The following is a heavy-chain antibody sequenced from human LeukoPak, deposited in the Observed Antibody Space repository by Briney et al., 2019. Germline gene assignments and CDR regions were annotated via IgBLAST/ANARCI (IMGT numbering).Heavy chain of an antibody. Sequence: ASVKVSCKASGYTFTSYGISWVRQAPGQGLEWMGWISTYDGSTKYAQKFRDRVTMMRDTSTSTAYMELRSLRSDDTAVYYCARDQPRRGPGNHDYWGQGTLVTVSS. CDR1: GYTFTSYG. CDR3: ARDQPRRGPGNHDY. CDR2: ISTYDGST. J-gene: IGHJ4*02. D-gene: IGHD1-26*01. V-gene: IGHV1-18*01.